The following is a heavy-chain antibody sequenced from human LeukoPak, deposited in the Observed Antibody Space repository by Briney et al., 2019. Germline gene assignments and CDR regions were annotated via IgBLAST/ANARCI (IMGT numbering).Heavy chain of an antibody. V-gene: IGHV3-30*02. CDR2: IRYDGSNK. J-gene: IGHJ4*02. D-gene: IGHD3-22*01. CDR1: GFTFSSYE. CDR3: ARVVWDSSGYYIDF. Sequence: GGSLRLSCAASGFTFSSYEMNWVRQAPGKGLEWVAFIRYDGSNKSYADSVKGRFTISRDNSKNTLYLQMNSLRAEDTAVYYCARVVWDSSGYYIDFWGQGTLVTVSS.